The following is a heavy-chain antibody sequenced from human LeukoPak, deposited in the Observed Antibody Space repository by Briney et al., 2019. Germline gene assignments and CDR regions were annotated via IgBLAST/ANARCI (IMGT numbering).Heavy chain of an antibody. Sequence: GGSLRLSCAASGFTVSSNYMNWVRQAPGKGLEWVALIYSGGTTNYADSVKGRFTISRDNSKNTLHLQMTNVRVEDTAVYYCARDPPGIAASVSGGWGQGTLVTVSS. D-gene: IGHD6-13*01. CDR1: GFTVSSNY. CDR2: IYSGGTT. V-gene: IGHV3-53*01. CDR3: ARDPPGIAASVSGG. J-gene: IGHJ4*02.